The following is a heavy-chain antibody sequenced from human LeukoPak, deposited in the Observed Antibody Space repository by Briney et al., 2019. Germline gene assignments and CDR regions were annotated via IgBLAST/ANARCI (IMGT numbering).Heavy chain of an antibody. D-gene: IGHD2-21*02. CDR1: GGAISSGSYY. J-gene: IGHJ6*03. CDR3: ARCSPSYCGGDCYPYYYYMDV. V-gene: IGHV4-39*07. CDR2: MYYTGST. Sequence: SETLSLTCIVSGGAISSGSYYWGWIRQPPGKGLEWIGSMYYTGSTYNSPSLKSRVTISVDTSKNQFSLKLTSVTAADTAVYYCARCSPSYCGGDCYPYYYYMDVWGKGTTVTISS.